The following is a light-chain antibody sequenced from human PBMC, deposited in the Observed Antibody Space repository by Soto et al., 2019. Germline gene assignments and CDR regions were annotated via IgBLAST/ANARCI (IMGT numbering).Light chain of an antibody. CDR2: GAS. J-gene: IGKJ1*01. Sequence: ENVLTQSPGTLSVSPGERATLSCRASQSISYNYLAWYRQKPGQAPRLLIYGASSRATGVPDRFSGSGSGTDFSLTINRLEPEYSAVYYCQHYDGSVTFGQGTKVEIK. V-gene: IGKV3-20*01. CDR3: QHYDGSVT. CDR1: QSISYNY.